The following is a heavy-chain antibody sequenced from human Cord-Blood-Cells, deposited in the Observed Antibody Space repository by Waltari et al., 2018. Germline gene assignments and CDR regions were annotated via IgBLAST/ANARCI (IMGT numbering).Heavy chain of an antibody. J-gene: IGHJ4*02. Sequence: QAPGKGLEWVSSISSSSSYIYYADSVKGRFTISRDNAKNSLYLQMNSLRAEDTAVYYCARDSGGYSYGEGYYFDYWGQGTLVTVSS. CDR3: ARDSGGYSYGEGYYFDY. CDR2: ISSSSSYI. V-gene: IGHV3-21*01. D-gene: IGHD5-18*01.